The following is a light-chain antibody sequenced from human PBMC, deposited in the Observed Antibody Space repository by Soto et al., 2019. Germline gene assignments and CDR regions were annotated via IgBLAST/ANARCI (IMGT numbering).Light chain of an antibody. J-gene: IGKJ1*01. CDR3: QGTYSFRWT. CDR1: QTISSH. V-gene: IGKV1-39*01. CDR2: AAS. Sequence: DIQMTQSPSSLSASVGERVTITCRASQTISSHLNWYQHKAGTAPKLLIYAASGLQSAVPSRFSGGGSGTDFTLTISSRQPEDFATYYCQGTYSFRWTFVPRTKVEIK.